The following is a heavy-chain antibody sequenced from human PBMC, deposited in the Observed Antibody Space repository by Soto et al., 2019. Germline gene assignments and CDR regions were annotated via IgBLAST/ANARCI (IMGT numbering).Heavy chain of an antibody. J-gene: IGHJ6*02. CDR1: GFTFSSYA. V-gene: IGHV3-23*01. Sequence: PGGSLRLSCAASGFTFSSYAMSWVRQAPGKGLEWVSAISGSGGSTYYADSVKGRFTISRDNSKNTLYLQMNSLIAEDTAVYYCAQPVGLGVVISMDVWGQGTTVTVSS. CDR3: AQPVGLGVVISMDV. CDR2: ISGSGGST. D-gene: IGHD3-3*01.